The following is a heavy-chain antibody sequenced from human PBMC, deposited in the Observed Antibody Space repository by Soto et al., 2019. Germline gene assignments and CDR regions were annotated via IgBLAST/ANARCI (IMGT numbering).Heavy chain of an antibody. J-gene: IGHJ4*02. CDR1: CGSISSCGYY. Sequence: SETLSLTCTVSCGSISSCGYYWSWIRQHPGKGLEWIGYIYYSGSTYYNPSLKSRVTISVDTSKNQFSLKLSSVTAADTAVYYCARTLVVITTWFDYWGQGTLVTVSS. D-gene: IGHD3-22*01. CDR2: IYYSGST. CDR3: ARTLVVITTWFDY. V-gene: IGHV4-31*03.